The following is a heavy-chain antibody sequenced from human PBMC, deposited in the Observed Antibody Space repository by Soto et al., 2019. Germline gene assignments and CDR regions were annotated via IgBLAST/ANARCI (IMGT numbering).Heavy chain of an antibody. CDR2: INHSGST. Sequence: WATLSITCASSSDLFTCDAFTWTRPRPGKGLEWIGEINHSGSTNYNPSLKSRVTISVDTSKNQFSLKLSSVTAADTAIYYCARDANDSSGPQGSDYWGKGRLV. V-gene: IGHV4-34*01. D-gene: IGHD6-25*01. CDR1: SDLFTCDA. J-gene: IGHJ4*02. CDR3: ARDANDSSGPQGSDY.